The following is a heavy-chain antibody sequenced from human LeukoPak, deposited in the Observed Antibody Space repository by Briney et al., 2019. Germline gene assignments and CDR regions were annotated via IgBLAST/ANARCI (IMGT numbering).Heavy chain of an antibody. CDR2: IYPGDSDI. Sequence: GESLKISCKASGYRFTTNWIGWVRQMPGKGLEWMGIIYPGDSDIRYSPSFQGQVTISADKSISTAYLQWSSLKASDTAMYYCARRGSAAGIDYWGQGTLVTVSS. CDR3: ARRGSAAGIDY. D-gene: IGHD6-13*01. CDR1: GYRFTTNW. V-gene: IGHV5-51*01. J-gene: IGHJ4*02.